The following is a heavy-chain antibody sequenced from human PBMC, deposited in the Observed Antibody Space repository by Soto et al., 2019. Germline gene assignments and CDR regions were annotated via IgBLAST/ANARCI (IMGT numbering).Heavy chain of an antibody. Sequence: QTGGSLRLSCAASGFTFSSYAMSWVRQAPGKGLEWVSAISGSGGSTYYADSVKGRFTISRDNSKNTLYLQMNSLRAEDTAVYYCAKDRYYYDSSGYPYFDYWGQGTLVTVSS. CDR3: AKDRYYYDSSGYPYFDY. CDR2: ISGSGGST. D-gene: IGHD3-22*01. V-gene: IGHV3-23*01. CDR1: GFTFSSYA. J-gene: IGHJ4*02.